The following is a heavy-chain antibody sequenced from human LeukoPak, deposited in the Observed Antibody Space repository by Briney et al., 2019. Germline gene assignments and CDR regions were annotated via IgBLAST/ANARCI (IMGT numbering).Heavy chain of an antibody. J-gene: IGHJ4*02. V-gene: IGHV1-18*01. CDR1: GYTFTSYG. CDR3: ARDQYCSSTSCYRGGFDY. CDR2: ISAYNGNT. Sequence: ASVKVSCTASGYTFTSYGISWVRQAPGQGLEWMGGISAYNGNTNYAQKLQGRVTMTTDTSTSTAYMELRSLRSDDTAVYYCARDQYCSSTSCYRGGFDYWGQGTLVTVSS. D-gene: IGHD2-2*02.